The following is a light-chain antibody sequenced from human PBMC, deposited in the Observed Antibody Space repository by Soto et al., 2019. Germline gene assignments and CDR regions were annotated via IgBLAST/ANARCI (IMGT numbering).Light chain of an antibody. CDR3: QQLNSYPLT. CDR2: AAS. J-gene: IGKJ4*01. CDR1: QGISSY. Sequence: IPLTQSPSSLSASLGDRVNITCRASQGISSYLAWYQQKPGEAPKLLIYAASTLQSGVPSRFSGSGSGTEFTLTISSLQPEDFATYYCQQLNSYPLTFGGGTKVDIK. V-gene: IGKV1-9*01.